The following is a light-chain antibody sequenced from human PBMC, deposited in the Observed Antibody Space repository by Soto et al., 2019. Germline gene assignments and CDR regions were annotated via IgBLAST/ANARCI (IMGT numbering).Light chain of an antibody. CDR2: DAS. J-gene: IGKJ2*01. CDR3: QQRSNWPPYT. Sequence: EIVLTQSPATLSLSPGERATLSCRASQSVSSYLAWYQQKPGQAPRLLIYDASNRATGIPARFSGSGSGTDFNLTISSLEPEDFGVYYCQQRSNWPPYTFVQGTKLEIK. V-gene: IGKV3-11*01. CDR1: QSVSSY.